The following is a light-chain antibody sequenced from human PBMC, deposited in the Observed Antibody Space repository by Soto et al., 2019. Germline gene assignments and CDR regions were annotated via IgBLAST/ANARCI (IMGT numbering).Light chain of an antibody. CDR1: ESLFGF. CDR2: GVS. V-gene: IGKV3-15*01. Sequence: DIVLTQSPATLSVSPGDTVTLSCRSSESLFGFLAWYQQRPGQAPRLLMYGVSTRDTGIPARFRCGASATDFTLTISTLHSEDSSYYFCQGNKDWPFASGLGTRLE. CDR3: QGNKDWPFA. J-gene: IGKJ2*01.